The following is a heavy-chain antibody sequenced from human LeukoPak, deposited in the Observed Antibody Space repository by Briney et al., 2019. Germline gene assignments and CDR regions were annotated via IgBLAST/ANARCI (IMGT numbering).Heavy chain of an antibody. Sequence: GGSLRLSCAASGFTFSSYAMSWVRQAPGKGLEWVSAISGSGGSTYYADSVKGRFTISRDNSKNTLYLQMNSLRAEDTAVYYCARNLNSGSYYHFDSWGQGTLVTVSS. CDR1: GFTFSSYA. D-gene: IGHD1-26*01. CDR3: ARNLNSGSYYHFDS. V-gene: IGHV3-23*01. J-gene: IGHJ4*02. CDR2: ISGSGGST.